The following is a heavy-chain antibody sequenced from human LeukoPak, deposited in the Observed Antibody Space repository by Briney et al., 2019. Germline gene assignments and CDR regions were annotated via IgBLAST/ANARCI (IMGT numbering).Heavy chain of an antibody. CDR2: IIPIFGTA. J-gene: IGHJ4*02. CDR3: ARSAGGPFDY. V-gene: IGHV1-69*13. CDR1: GCSFSSYA. D-gene: IGHD3-10*01. Sequence: SVKVSCKASGCSFSSYAISWVRQAPGQGLEWMGGIIPIFGTANYAQKFQGRVTITADESTSTAYMELSSLRSEDTAVYYCARSAGGPFDYWGQGTLVTVSS.